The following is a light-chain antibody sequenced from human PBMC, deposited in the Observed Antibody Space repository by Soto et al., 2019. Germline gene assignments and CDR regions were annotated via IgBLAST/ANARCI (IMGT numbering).Light chain of an antibody. CDR3: LQDINYPWT. Sequence: AIHMTQSPSSLSASLGDRVIITCRASQGIRDDVGWYQQRPGNAPKLLIYAASSLQSGVPSRFSGSGSGTEFTLTISSLQPEDLATYYCLQDINYPWTFGQGTKVDIK. J-gene: IGKJ1*01. V-gene: IGKV1-6*01. CDR1: QGIRDD. CDR2: AAS.